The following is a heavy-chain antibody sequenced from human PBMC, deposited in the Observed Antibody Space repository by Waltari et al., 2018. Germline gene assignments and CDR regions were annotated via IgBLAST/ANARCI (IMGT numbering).Heavy chain of an antibody. V-gene: IGHV1-2*02. CDR3: ARDSGGYYYYYYMDV. Sequence: QVQLVQSGAEVKKPGASVKVSCKASGYTFTGYYMHWVRQAPGQGLEWMGWINPNSGGTNYAQKFQGRVTMTRDTSISTAYMELSRLRSDDTAVYYCARDSGGYYYYYYMDVWGKGTTVTVSS. CDR2: INPNSGGT. J-gene: IGHJ6*03. CDR1: GYTFTGYY. D-gene: IGHD3-10*01.